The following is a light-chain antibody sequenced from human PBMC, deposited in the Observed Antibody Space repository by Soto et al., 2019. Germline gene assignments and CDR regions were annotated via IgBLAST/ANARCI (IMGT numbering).Light chain of an antibody. J-gene: IGLJ1*01. Sequence: ALTQPASVSGSPGQSITISCTGTSSDVGYYDFVSWYQQHPGKAPKLIIYEVSNRPSGLSDRFSASKSGNTASLTISGLQAEDEADYHCSSYSGSTAFYVFGTGTKVTVL. CDR2: EVS. V-gene: IGLV2-14*01. CDR1: SSDVGYYDF. CDR3: SSYSGSTAFYV.